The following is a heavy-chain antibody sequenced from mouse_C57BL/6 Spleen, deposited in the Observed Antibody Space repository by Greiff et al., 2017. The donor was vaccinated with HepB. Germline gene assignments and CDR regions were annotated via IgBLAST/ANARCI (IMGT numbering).Heavy chain of an antibody. J-gene: IGHJ1*03. V-gene: IGHV1-18*01. D-gene: IGHD2-3*01. CDR2: INPNNGGT. CDR3: ARKDDGYRWYFDV. Sequence: EVQGVESGPELVKPGASVKIPCKASGYTFTDYNMDWVKQSHGKSLEWIGDINPNNGGTIYNQKFKGKATLTVDKSSSTAYMELRSLTSEDTAVYYCARKDDGYRWYFDVWGTGTTVTVSS. CDR1: GYTFTDYN.